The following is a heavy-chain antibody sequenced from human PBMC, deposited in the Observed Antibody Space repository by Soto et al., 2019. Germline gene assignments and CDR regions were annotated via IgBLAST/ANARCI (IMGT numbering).Heavy chain of an antibody. CDR3: ARDKGYGFARSSSSGMDV. V-gene: IGHV1-18*01. J-gene: IGHJ6*02. Sequence: GASVKGSCKASGYTLSNFGLRWVRQAPGQGLEWMGWIRGYNGNTNSAQKFQGRVTMTTDTSTSTAYMEVRSLTSDDTAVYYCARDKGYGFARSSSSGMDVWGQGTTVTSP. CDR2: IRGYNGNT. D-gene: IGHD1-1*01. CDR1: GYTLSNFG.